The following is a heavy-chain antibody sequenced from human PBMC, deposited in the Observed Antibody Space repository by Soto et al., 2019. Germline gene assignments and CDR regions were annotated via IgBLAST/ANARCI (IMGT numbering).Heavy chain of an antibody. CDR1: GFTFSSYW. D-gene: IGHD6-19*01. CDR2: IKQDGTEK. Sequence: EVQLVECGGGLVQPGGSLRLSCAASGFTFSSYWMNWVRQAPGKGLEWVANIKQDGTEKHYVDSVKDRFTISRDNAKSSLHLQLNSLRADDTAVYYCAGGTGWFIVDWGQGTLVTVSS. V-gene: IGHV3-7*02. CDR3: AGGTGWFIVD. J-gene: IGHJ4*02.